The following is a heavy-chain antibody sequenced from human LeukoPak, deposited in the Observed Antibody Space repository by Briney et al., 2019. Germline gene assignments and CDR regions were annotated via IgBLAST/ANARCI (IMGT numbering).Heavy chain of an antibody. J-gene: IGHJ4*02. CDR1: GFSFSICS. CDR3: VKATVTSSYFDYFDS. Sequence: PGGSLRPSCSASGFSFSICSMHWVRQAPGKGLEYVSTISNNGGHTNDADSVKGRFTISRDNSKNTLYLQMSSLRAEDTAVYYCVKATVTSSYFDYFDSWGQGTRVTVSS. CDR2: ISNNGGHT. D-gene: IGHD4-17*01. V-gene: IGHV3-64D*09.